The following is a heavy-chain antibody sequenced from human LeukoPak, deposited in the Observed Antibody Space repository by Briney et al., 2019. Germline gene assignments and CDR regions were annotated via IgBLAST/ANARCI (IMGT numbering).Heavy chain of an antibody. D-gene: IGHD2-2*01. Sequence: GGSLRLSCAASGFTFDDYGMSWVRQAPGKGLEWVSGINWNGGSTGYADSVKGRFTISRDNAKNSLYLQMNSLRAEDTALYYCARNQLPPPYYYYYYMDVWGKGTTSPSP. J-gene: IGHJ6*03. V-gene: IGHV3-20*04. CDR2: INWNGGST. CDR1: GFTFDDYG. CDR3: ARNQLPPPYYYYYYMDV.